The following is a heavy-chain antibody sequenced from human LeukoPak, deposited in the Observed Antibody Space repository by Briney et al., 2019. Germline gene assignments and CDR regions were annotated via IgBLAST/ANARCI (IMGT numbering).Heavy chain of an antibody. J-gene: IGHJ4*02. Sequence: ASVKVSCKASGYTFTSYAMHWVRQAPGQRLEWMGWINAGNGNTKYSQKFQGRVTITRDTSASTAYMELSSLRSEDTAVYYCARVGGYSYGLTLDYWGQGTLVTVSS. CDR1: GYTFTSYA. V-gene: IGHV1-3*01. CDR2: INAGNGNT. CDR3: ARVGGYSYGLTLDY. D-gene: IGHD5-18*01.